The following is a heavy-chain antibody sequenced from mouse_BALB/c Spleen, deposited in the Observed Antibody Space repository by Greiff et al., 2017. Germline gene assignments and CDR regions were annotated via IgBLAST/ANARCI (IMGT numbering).Heavy chain of an antibody. Sequence: EVMLVESGGGLVKPGGSLKLSCAASGFTFSDYYMYWVRQTPEKRLEWVATISDGGSYTYYPDSVKGRFTISRDNAKNNLYLQMSSLKSEDTAMYYCARVVVAKDYAMDYWGQGTSVTVSS. D-gene: IGHD1-1*01. CDR2: ISDGGSYT. CDR1: GFTFSDYY. J-gene: IGHJ4*01. CDR3: ARVVVAKDYAMDY. V-gene: IGHV5-4*02.